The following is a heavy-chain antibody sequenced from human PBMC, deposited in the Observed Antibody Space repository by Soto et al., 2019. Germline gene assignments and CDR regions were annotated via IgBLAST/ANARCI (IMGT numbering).Heavy chain of an antibody. V-gene: IGHV3-48*03. D-gene: IGHD3-16*02. CDR2: ISSSGSTI. J-gene: IGHJ4*02. CDR1: VFTFSSYE. Sequence: GSLRLSCAASVFTFSSYEMNWVRRAPGKGLEWVSYISSSGSTIYYADSVKGRFTISRDNAKNSLYLQMNSLRAEDTAVYYCARRKYDYVWGSYRPIYDYWGQGTLVTVSS. CDR3: ARRKYDYVWGSYRPIYDY.